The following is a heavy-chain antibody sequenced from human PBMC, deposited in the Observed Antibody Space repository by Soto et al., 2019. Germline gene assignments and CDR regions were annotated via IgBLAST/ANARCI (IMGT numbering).Heavy chain of an antibody. CDR2: INHSGST. Sequence: SETLSLTCAVYGGSFSGYYWSWIRQPPGKGLEWIGEINHSGSTNYNPSLKSRVPISVDTSKNQFSLKLGSVTAADTAVYYCARGLGRCSSTSCSVNNDWGQGTLVTVSS. J-gene: IGHJ4*02. CDR1: GGSFSGYY. V-gene: IGHV4-34*01. D-gene: IGHD2-2*01. CDR3: ARGLGRCSSTSCSVNND.